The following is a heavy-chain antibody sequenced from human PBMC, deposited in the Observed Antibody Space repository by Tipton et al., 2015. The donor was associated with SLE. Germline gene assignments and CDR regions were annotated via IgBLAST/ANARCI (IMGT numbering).Heavy chain of an antibody. CDR3: ARHYTIFEH. CDR1: GGPINSHY. J-gene: IGHJ4*02. D-gene: IGHD3-3*01. Sequence: LRLSCQVSGGPINSHYWSWIRQPPGKGLEWIGYIYYTGSTDYNPSLNSRVTISVDASKNQFSLNLNSVTAADTAVYYCARHYTIFEHWGQGTLVTVSS. CDR2: IYYTGST. V-gene: IGHV4-59*08.